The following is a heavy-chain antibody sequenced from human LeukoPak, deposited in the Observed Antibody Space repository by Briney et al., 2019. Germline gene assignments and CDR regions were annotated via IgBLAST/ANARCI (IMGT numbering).Heavy chain of an antibody. CDR2: IYYSGST. J-gene: IGHJ5*02. D-gene: IGHD3-16*01. CDR1: GGSISSYY. V-gene: IGHV4-59*08. CDR3: ARGHYGLDP. Sequence: KPSETLSLTCTVSGGSISSYYWSWIRQPPGKGLEWIGYIYYSGSTNYNPSLKSRVTISVDTSKNQFSLKLRSVTAADTAMYYCARGHYGLDPWGQGTLVTVSS.